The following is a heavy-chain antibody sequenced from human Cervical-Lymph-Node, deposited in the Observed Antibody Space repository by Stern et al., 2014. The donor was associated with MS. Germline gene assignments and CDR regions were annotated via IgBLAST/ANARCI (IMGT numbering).Heavy chain of an antibody. J-gene: IGHJ4*02. V-gene: IGHV4-59*01. Sequence: QVQLQESGPGLVKPSETLSLTCTVSGGSILSYYWRWIRQSPGKGLEWIVYMFYSGTPDDNPSLKSRFTISLDTSKNQFSLSLNSVTAADTAIYYCAGAKDRLGTYPNWGQGALVSVSS. CDR1: GGSILSYY. CDR3: AGAKDRLGTYPN. CDR2: MFYSGTP. D-gene: IGHD3-16*02.